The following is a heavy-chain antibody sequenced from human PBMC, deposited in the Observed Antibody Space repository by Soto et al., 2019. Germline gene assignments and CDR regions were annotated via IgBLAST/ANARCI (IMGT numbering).Heavy chain of an antibody. CDR3: ARDGSTSWYSYDYHGMDV. D-gene: IGHD5-18*01. V-gene: IGHV3-7*05. CDR1: GFTFRTYW. J-gene: IGHJ6*02. Sequence: EVQLVESGGGLGQPGGSLRLSCAASGFTFRTYWLSWVRQVPGKGLEWVANINLDGSEKNYVDSVKGLFTMSRDNARNSLYLQMSSLRAEDTALYYCARDGSTSWYSYDYHGMDVWGQGTTVTVSS. CDR2: INLDGSEK.